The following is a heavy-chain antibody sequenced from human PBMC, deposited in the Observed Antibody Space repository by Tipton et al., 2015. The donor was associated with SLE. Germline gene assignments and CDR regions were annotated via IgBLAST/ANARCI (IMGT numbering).Heavy chain of an antibody. CDR1: GFTFSSYA. CDR2: ISYDGSNK. D-gene: IGHD6-6*01. V-gene: IGHV3-30*04. Sequence: SLRLSCAASGFTFSSYAMHWVRQAPGKGLEWVAVISYDGSNKYYADSVKGRFTISRDNSKNTLYLQMASLRAEDTAVYYCARDTRGAARYYYYYGMDVWGQGTTVTVSS. J-gene: IGHJ6*02. CDR3: ARDTRGAARYYYYYGMDV.